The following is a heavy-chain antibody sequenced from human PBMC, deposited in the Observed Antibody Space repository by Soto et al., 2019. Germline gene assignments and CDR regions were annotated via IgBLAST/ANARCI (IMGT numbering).Heavy chain of an antibody. CDR3: AGGTCSGGSCYSDFDY. J-gene: IGHJ4*02. V-gene: IGHV4-61*01. CDR2: IYYSGST. CDR1: GGSVSSGSYY. Sequence: PSETLSLTCTVSGGSVSSGSYYWSWIRQPPGKGLEWIGYIYYSGSTNYNPSLKSRVTISVDTSKNQFSLKLSSVTAADTAVYYCAGGTCSGGSCYSDFDYWGQGTLVTVSS. D-gene: IGHD2-15*01.